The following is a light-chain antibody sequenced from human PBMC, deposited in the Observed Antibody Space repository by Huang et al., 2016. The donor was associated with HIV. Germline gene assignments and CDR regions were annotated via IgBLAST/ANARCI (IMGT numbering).Light chain of an antibody. Sequence: IVLTQSQATLSVSPGERATLSCKASQSVANNLTWYQQKFGQAPRLLIYGASTRAAGIPARFSGGGSGTEFTLTISSLQSEDFAVYYCQHYNNWPPMYTFGQGTKLEIE. CDR1: QSVANN. CDR2: GAS. V-gene: IGKV3-15*01. CDR3: QHYNNWPPMYT. J-gene: IGKJ2*01.